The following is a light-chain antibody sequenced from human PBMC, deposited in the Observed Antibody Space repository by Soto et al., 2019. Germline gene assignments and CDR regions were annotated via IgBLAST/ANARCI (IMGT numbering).Light chain of an antibody. Sequence: QSVLTQPASVSGSPGQSITISCTGTSSDVGGYEYVSWYQQHPGKAPKLMIYAVTNRPSGVSNRFSGSKSGNTASLTISGLQAEDEADYYCSSYSISNTLVVFGGGTKLTVL. CDR1: SSDVGGYEY. V-gene: IGLV2-14*01. J-gene: IGLJ2*01. CDR3: SSYSISNTLVV. CDR2: AVT.